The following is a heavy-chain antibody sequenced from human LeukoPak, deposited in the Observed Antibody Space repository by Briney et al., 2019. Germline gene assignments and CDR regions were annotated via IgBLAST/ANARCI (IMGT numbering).Heavy chain of an antibody. J-gene: IGHJ4*02. CDR3: ARYNTGSVDY. V-gene: IGHV3-33*01. CDR2: IWYDGSKK. D-gene: IGHD2-8*02. Sequence: GGSLRLSCAASGFTFSSYGTHWFRQAPGKGLEWVAVIWYDGSKKYYADSVKGRFTVSRDNSKNTLYLQMDSLRAEGTAVYYCARYNTGSVDYWGQGTLVTVSS. CDR1: GFTFSSYG.